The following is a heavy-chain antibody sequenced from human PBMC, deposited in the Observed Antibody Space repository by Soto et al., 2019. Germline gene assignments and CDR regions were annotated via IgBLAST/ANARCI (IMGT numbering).Heavy chain of an antibody. CDR3: AKDGAPRYCGRSSCHPAGAY. V-gene: IGHV3-30*18. Sequence: QVQLVESGGGVVQPGRSLRLSCAGSVFTFSNYGLHLVRQAPGKGLEWVAVISYDGSHKYYADSVNGRFTISRDNSNNMLYLQMDSLRAEDTAVYYCAKDGAPRYCGRSSCHPAGAYWGQGTLVTVSS. CDR1: VFTFSNYG. J-gene: IGHJ4*02. D-gene: IGHD2-15*01. CDR2: ISYDGSHK.